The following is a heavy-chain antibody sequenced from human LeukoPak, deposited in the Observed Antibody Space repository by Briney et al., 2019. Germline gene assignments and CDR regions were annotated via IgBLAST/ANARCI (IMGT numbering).Heavy chain of an antibody. J-gene: IGHJ4*02. D-gene: IGHD4-17*01. Sequence: PGGSLRLSCAASGFTFSNYDMHWVRQAPGKGLEWVAFIRYDGTNKYYADSVKGRFTISRDISKNTLYLQMNSLRAEDTAVYYCARRGGDSRQYYFDYWGQGTLVTVSS. V-gene: IGHV3-30*02. CDR1: GFTFSNYD. CDR2: IRYDGTNK. CDR3: ARRGGDSRQYYFDY.